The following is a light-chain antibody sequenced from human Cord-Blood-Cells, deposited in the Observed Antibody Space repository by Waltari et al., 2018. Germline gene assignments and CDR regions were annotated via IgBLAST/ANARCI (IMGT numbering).Light chain of an antibody. J-gene: IGLJ2*01. Sequence: QSALTQPASVSGSHGRSITISCTGTSSDVGGYNYVSRYQQHPGKAPKLVIYEVSNRPSGVSNRFSGSKSGNTASLTISGLQAEDEADYYCSSYTSSSTLVVFGGGTKLTVL. CDR3: SSYTSSSTLVV. CDR1: SSDVGGYNY. CDR2: EVS. V-gene: IGLV2-14*01.